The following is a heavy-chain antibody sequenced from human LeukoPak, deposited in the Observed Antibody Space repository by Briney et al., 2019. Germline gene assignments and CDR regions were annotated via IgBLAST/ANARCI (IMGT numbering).Heavy chain of an antibody. CDR2: LYYRGNT. CDR3: ARRRGDPGAFDI. V-gene: IGHV4-39*01. D-gene: IGHD2-21*02. Sequence: SETLSLTCSVSGGSVTNSSGYYWAWIRQPPGKGLEWIGSLYYRGNTYYNLSLKSRLTISVDTSKNQFSLKMSSVTATDTAIYYCARRRGDPGAFDIWGQGTQVTVSS. CDR1: GGSVTNSSGYY. J-gene: IGHJ3*02.